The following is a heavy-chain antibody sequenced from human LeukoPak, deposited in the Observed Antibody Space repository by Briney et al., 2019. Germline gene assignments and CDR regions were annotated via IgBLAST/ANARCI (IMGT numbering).Heavy chain of an antibody. CDR2: IYPGDSDI. D-gene: IGHD4-17*01. Sequence: GESLKISCKGSGYTFTSYWIGWVRXMPGKXXEWVGIIYPGDSDIRYSPSFQGQVTISADKSITTAYLQWSSLKASDTAMYYCARATVTAASLFDYWGQGTLVTVSS. V-gene: IGHV5-51*01. J-gene: IGHJ4*02. CDR1: GYTFTSYW. CDR3: ARATVTAASLFDY.